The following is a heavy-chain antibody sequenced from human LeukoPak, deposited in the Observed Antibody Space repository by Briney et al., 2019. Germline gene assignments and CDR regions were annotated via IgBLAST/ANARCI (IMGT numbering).Heavy chain of an antibody. CDR1: GFTVSSNY. CDR3: ARDYYGDYDGGYYYYGMDV. CDR2: IYSGGST. V-gene: IGHV3-66*01. Sequence: GGSLRLSWAASGFTVSSNYMSWVRQAPGKGLEWVSVIYSGGSTYYADSVKGRFTISRDNSKNTLYLQMNSLRAEDTAVYYCARDYYGDYDGGYYYYGMDVWGQGTTVTVSS. D-gene: IGHD4-17*01. J-gene: IGHJ6*02.